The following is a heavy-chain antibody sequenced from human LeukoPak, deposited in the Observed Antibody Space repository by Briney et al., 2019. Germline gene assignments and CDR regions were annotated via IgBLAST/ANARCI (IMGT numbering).Heavy chain of an antibody. CDR3: ARGGELGYCSSTSCYAFDY. CDR1: GFTFSSYW. J-gene: IGHJ4*02. CDR2: IKQDGSEK. D-gene: IGHD2-2*01. Sequence: GGSLRLSCAASGFTFSSYWMSWVRQAPGKGLEWVANIKQDGSEKYYVDSVKGRFTISRDNAKNSLYLQMNSLRAEDTAVYYCARGGELGYCSSTSCYAFDYWGQGTLVTVSS. V-gene: IGHV3-7*01.